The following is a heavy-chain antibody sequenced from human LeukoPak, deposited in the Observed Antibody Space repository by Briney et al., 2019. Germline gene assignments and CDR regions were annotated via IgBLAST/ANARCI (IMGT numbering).Heavy chain of an antibody. CDR1: GFTFISYA. J-gene: IGHJ2*01. CDR3: ARAAYSSTWYSRYFDL. Sequence: GGSLRLSCAASGFTFISYAMHWVRQATGKGLEWVSGIGTAGEIYYPGSVKGRFTISRENAKNSLYLQMNSLRAGDTAVYYCARAAYSSTWYSRYFDLWGRGTLVTVSS. D-gene: IGHD6-13*01. V-gene: IGHV3-13*01. CDR2: IGTAGEI.